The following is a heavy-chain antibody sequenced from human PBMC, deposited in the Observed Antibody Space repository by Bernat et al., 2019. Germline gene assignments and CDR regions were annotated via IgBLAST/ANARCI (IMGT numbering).Heavy chain of an antibody. D-gene: IGHD3-10*01. V-gene: IGHV1-69*02. CDR1: GGTFSSYT. CDR2: IIPILGIA. Sequence: QVQLVQSGAEVKKPGSSVKVSCKASGGTFSSYTISWVRQAPGQGLEWMGRIIPILGIANYAQKFQGRVTITADKSTSTAYMELSSLRSEDTAVYYCARKFYNYGSGSSDAFDIWGQGTMVTVSS. CDR3: ARKFYNYGSGSSDAFDI. J-gene: IGHJ3*02.